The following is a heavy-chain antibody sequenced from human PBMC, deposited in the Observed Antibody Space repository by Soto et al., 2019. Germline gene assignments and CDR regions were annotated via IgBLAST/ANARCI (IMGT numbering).Heavy chain of an antibody. Sequence: QVQLVQSGAEVKKPGASVRVSCKTSGYTFINYGITWVRQAPGQGLEWMGWLSAYNGDTSSSEKLQDRFTMTTDTPTNAVSMDLRSLRSDDTAVYYCARWSAIVGGAEALDICGQATMVIVSS. CDR2: LSAYNGDT. CDR3: ARWSAIVGGAEALDI. CDR1: GYTFINYG. D-gene: IGHD1-26*01. J-gene: IGHJ3*02. V-gene: IGHV1-18*01.